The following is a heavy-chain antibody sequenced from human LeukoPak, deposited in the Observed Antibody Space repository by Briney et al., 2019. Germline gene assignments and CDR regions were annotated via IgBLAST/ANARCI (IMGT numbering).Heavy chain of an antibody. J-gene: IGHJ3*02. D-gene: IGHD3-3*01. CDR1: GGSISSGSYY. Sequence: SETLSLTCTVSGGSISSGSYYWSWIRQPAGKGLEWIGRIYTSGSTNYDPSLKSRVTISVDTSKNQFSLKLSSVTAADTAVYYCARVPRITIFGVVDAFDIWGQGTMVTVSS. CDR2: IYTSGST. V-gene: IGHV4-61*02. CDR3: ARVPRITIFGVVDAFDI.